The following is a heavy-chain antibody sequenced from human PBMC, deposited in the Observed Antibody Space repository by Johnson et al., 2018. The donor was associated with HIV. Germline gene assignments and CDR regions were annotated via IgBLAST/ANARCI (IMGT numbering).Heavy chain of an antibody. D-gene: IGHD3-22*01. V-gene: IGHV3-15*01. J-gene: IGHJ3*02. CDR3: TTGSSGSNAFDI. CDR1: GFTFSNAW. Sequence: VQLVESGGGLVKPGGSLRLSCAASGFTFSNAWMSWVRQAPGKGLEWVGRIKSKTDGGKTDYAAPVKGRFTISRDDSKNTLYLQMNSLKTEDTAVYYCTTGSSGSNAFDIWGQGTMVTVSS. CDR2: IKSKTDGGKT.